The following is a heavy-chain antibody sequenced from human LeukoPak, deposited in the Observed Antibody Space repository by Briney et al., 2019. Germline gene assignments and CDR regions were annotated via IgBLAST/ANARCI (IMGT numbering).Heavy chain of an antibody. Sequence: ETLSLTCAVYGGSFSGYYMSWVRQAPGKGLEWVSIIYSGGDTYYADSVKGRFTISRDNSKNTLYLQMNSLRAEDTAVYYCTRDATESNSVDYWGQGSLVTVSS. CDR3: TRDATESNSVDY. J-gene: IGHJ4*02. CDR1: GGSFSGYY. V-gene: IGHV3-66*01. D-gene: IGHD4-23*01. CDR2: IYSGGDT.